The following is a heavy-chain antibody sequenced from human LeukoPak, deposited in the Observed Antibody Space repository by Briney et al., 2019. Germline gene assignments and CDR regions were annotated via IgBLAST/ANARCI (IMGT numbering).Heavy chain of an antibody. CDR3: ARVRWGDFDP. J-gene: IGHJ5*02. D-gene: IGHD2-21*02. Sequence: PSETLSLTCNVSGDSIISSYWAWIRQPPGKGLEWIGYVYYSGLNNFNPSLKSRVTGSVETSKSQVSLTLRSVTAADTAIYSCARVRWGDFDPWGQGILVTVSS. CDR2: VYYSGLN. V-gene: IGHV4-59*01. CDR1: GDSIISSY.